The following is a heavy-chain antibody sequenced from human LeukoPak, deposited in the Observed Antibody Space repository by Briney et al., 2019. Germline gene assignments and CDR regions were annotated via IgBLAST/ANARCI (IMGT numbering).Heavy chain of an antibody. D-gene: IGHD3-10*01. J-gene: IGHJ4*02. CDR2: IYYSGST. Sequence: SETLSLTCTVSGGSISTSNYYWGWIRQPPGKGLEWIGSIYYSGSTYYNPSLKSRVTISVDTSKNQFSLKLSSVTAADTAVYYCARDGHYYYGSGSYSFDYWGQGTLVTVSS. CDR1: GGSISTSNYY. CDR3: ARDGHYYYGSGSYSFDY. V-gene: IGHV4-39*07.